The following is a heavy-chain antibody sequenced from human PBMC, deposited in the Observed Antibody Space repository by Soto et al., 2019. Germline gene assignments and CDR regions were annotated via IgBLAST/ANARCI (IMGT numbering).Heavy chain of an antibody. CDR3: AIDRGYRYGQGREDF. J-gene: IGHJ4*02. Sequence: PGGSLRLSCAASGFTFSSYAMHWVRQAPGKGLEWVAVISYDGSNKYYADSVKGRFTISRDNSKNTLYLQMNSLRAEDTAVYYCAIDRGYRYGQGREDFWGQGTLVTVSS. CDR1: GFTFSSYA. D-gene: IGHD5-18*01. V-gene: IGHV3-30-3*01. CDR2: ISYDGSNK.